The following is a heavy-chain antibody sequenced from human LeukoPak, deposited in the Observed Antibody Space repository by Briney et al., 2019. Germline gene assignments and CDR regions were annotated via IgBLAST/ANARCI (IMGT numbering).Heavy chain of an antibody. CDR2: IYYSGST. J-gene: IGHJ5*02. D-gene: IGHD6-13*01. Sequence: PSETLSLTCAIYGGSFSGYYWSWIRQPPGRGLEWIGYIYYSGSTNYNPSLKSRVTVSVDTSKNQFSLKLSSVTAADTAVYYCARLEMAAAGNRWFDPWGQGTLVTVSS. CDR1: GGSFSGYY. CDR3: ARLEMAAAGNRWFDP. V-gene: IGHV4-59*12.